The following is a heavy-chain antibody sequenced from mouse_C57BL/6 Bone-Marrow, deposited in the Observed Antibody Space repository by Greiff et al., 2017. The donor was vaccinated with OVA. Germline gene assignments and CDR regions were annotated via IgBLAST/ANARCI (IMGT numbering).Heavy chain of an antibody. D-gene: IGHD2-4*01. V-gene: IGHV1-50*01. J-gene: IGHJ3*01. CDR3: ARVDYDWFAY. CDR2: IDPSDSYT. CDR1: GYTFTSYW. Sequence: QVQLKQSGAELVKPGASVKLSCKASGYTFTSYWMQWVKQRPGQGLEWIGEIDPSDSYTNYNQKFKGKATLTVDTSSSTAYMQLSSLTSEDSAVYYCARVDYDWFAYWGQGTLVTVSA.